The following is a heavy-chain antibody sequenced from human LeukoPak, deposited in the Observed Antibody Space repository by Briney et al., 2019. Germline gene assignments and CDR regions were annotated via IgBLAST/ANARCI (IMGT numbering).Heavy chain of an antibody. CDR3: ARVLKGWVGATSPHYYYYMDV. Sequence: PGASVKVSCKGSGYTLTSYYMHWVRQAPGQGLEWMGIINPSVGSTNYAQKFQGRVTMTRDMSTSTVYMELRSLRSDDTAVYYCARVLKGWVGATSPHYYYYMDVWGKGTTVTISS. CDR2: INPSVGST. J-gene: IGHJ6*03. CDR1: GYTLTSYY. D-gene: IGHD1-26*01. V-gene: IGHV1-46*01.